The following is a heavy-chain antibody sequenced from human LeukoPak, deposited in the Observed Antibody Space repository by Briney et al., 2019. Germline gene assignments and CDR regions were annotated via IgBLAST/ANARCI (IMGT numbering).Heavy chain of an antibody. Sequence: GGSLRLSCAASGFTVSSNYMSWVRQAPGKGLEWVSVIYSGGSTYYADSVRGRFTISRDNSKNTLYPQMNSLRAEDTAVYYCARGRGIAVAPTFDYWGQGTLVTVSS. D-gene: IGHD6-19*01. J-gene: IGHJ4*02. CDR2: IYSGGST. CDR1: GFTVSSNY. CDR3: ARGRGIAVAPTFDY. V-gene: IGHV3-53*01.